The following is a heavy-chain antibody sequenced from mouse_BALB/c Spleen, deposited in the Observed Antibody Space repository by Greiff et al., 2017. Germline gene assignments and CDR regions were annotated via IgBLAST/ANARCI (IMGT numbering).Heavy chain of an antibody. CDR1: GFTFSSYA. Sequence: EVQLVESGGGLVKPGGSLKLSCAASGFTFSSYAMSWVRQSPEKRLEWVAEISSGGSYTYYPDTVTGRFTISRDNAKNTLYLEMSSLRSEDTAMYYCARGGTDGNSFFAYWGQGTLVTVSA. V-gene: IGHV5-9-4*01. D-gene: IGHD2-1*01. CDR2: ISSGGSYT. CDR3: ARGGTDGNSFFAY. J-gene: IGHJ3*01.